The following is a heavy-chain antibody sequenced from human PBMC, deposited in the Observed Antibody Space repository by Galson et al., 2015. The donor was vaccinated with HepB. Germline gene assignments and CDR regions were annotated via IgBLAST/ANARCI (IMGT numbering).Heavy chain of an antibody. J-gene: IGHJ4*02. CDR2: ISAADGTT. D-gene: IGHD5-12*01. CDR3: AKDRGYDFSMDL. V-gene: IGHV3-23*01. CDR1: GFTFRQHA. Sequence: SLRLSCAASGFTFRQHAMNWVRQAPGKGLEWISRISAADGTTYYADSLKGRLTISRDNSKNMLNLQMNSLRAGDTALYYCAKDRGYDFSMDLWGQGTLVIVSS.